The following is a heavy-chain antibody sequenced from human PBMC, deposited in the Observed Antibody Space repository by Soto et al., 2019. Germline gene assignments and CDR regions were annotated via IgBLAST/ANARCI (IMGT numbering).Heavy chain of an antibody. D-gene: IGHD3-22*01. Sequence: GESLKISCKGSGYSFTSYWIGWVRQMPGKGLEWMGIIYPGDSDTRYSPSFQGQVTISADKSISTAYLQWSSLKASDTAMYYCARGAPRPYYYDPAPAFDIWGQGTIVTVSS. CDR3: ARGAPRPYYYDPAPAFDI. V-gene: IGHV5-51*01. J-gene: IGHJ3*02. CDR2: IYPGDSDT. CDR1: GYSFTSYW.